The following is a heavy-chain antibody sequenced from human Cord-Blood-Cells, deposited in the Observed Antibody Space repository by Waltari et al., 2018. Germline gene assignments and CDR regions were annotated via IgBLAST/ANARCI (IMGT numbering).Heavy chain of an antibody. D-gene: IGHD5-18*01. J-gene: IGHJ4*02. Sequence: EVQLLESGGGLVQPGGSLRLSCAASGFTFSSYAMSWVRQAPGKGLEWVSAISGSGGSTYYADAVKGRFTISRDTSKNTLYLQMNSLRAEDTAVYYCAKGGRYSYGYNSYFDYWGQGTLVTVSS. CDR3: AKGGRYSYGYNSYFDY. CDR2: ISGSGGST. CDR1: GFTFSSYA. V-gene: IGHV3-23*01.